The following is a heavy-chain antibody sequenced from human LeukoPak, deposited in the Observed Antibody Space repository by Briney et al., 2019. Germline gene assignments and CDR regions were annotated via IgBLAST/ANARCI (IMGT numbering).Heavy chain of an antibody. CDR3: ARYDYVWGSYRRTVGQHDAFDI. CDR1: GGSISSYY. D-gene: IGHD3-16*01. Sequence: SETLSLTCTVSGGSISSYYWSWIRQAPGKGLEWIGYIYYSGGTNYNPSLKSRVTISVNTSKNQFSLKLSSVTAADTAVYYCARYDYVWGSYRRTVGQHDAFDIWGQGTMVTVSS. J-gene: IGHJ3*02. V-gene: IGHV4-59*01. CDR2: IYYSGGT.